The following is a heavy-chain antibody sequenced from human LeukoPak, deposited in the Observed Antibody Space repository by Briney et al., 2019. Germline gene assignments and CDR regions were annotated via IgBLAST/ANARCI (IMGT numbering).Heavy chain of an antibody. D-gene: IGHD3-3*01. J-gene: IGHJ4*02. CDR3: ASGVNYFDY. CDR2: ISSRSSYI. V-gene: IGHV3-21*01. Sequence: GGSLRLSCAASGFTFSSYNMKWVRQAPGKGLEWVSSISSRSSYIFYADSVKGRFTISRDNAKKSLYLQMNSLRAEDTAVYYCASGVNYFDYWGQGTLVTVSS. CDR1: GFTFSSYN.